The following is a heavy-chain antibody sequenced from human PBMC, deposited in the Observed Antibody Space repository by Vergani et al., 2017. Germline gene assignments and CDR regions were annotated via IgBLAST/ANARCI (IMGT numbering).Heavy chain of an antibody. Sequence: EVQLVESGGGVVRPGGSLRLSCAASGFTFDDYGMSWVRQAPGKGLEWVSGINWNGGSTGYADSVMGRFTISRDNAKNSLYLQMNSLRAEDTALYYCARERNAYYDFWSGYYTQYYFDYWGQGTLVTVSS. CDR3: ARERNAYYDFWSGYYTQYYFDY. CDR2: INWNGGST. V-gene: IGHV3-20*04. D-gene: IGHD3-3*01. CDR1: GFTFDDYG. J-gene: IGHJ4*02.